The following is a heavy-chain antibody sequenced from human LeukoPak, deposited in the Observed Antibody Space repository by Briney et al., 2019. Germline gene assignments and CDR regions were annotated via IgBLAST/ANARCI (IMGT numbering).Heavy chain of an antibody. Sequence: SETLSLTCTVSGGSISSSSYYWGWIRQPPGKGLEWIGSIYYSGSTYYNPSLKSRVTISVDTSKNQFSLKLSSVTAADTAVYYCARDMYYYDSSGYPTDYWGQGTLVTVSS. D-gene: IGHD3-22*01. CDR3: ARDMYYYDSSGYPTDY. CDR1: GGSISSSSYY. V-gene: IGHV4-39*07. J-gene: IGHJ4*02. CDR2: IYYSGST.